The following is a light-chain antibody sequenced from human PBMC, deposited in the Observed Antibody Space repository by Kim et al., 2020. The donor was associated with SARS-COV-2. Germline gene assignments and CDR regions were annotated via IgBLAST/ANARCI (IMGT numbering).Light chain of an antibody. J-gene: IGLJ2*01. CDR2: YDS. CDR3: QVWDSSSGYVV. CDR1: NIGSQS. Sequence: SSELTQPPSLSVAPGETATITCAGNNIGSQSVLWYQQQPGQAPLLVIFYDSDRPSGIPERFSGSNSGNTATLTISRVEAGDEADYYGQVWDSSSGYVVFGGGTQLTVL. V-gene: IGLV3-21*04.